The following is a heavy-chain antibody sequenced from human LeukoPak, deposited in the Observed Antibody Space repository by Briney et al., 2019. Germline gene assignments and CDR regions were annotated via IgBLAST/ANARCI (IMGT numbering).Heavy chain of an antibody. CDR2: ISWNSGSI. J-gene: IGHJ4*02. V-gene: IGHV3-9*01. D-gene: IGHD6-13*01. CDR1: GFTFDDYA. CDR3: AKDKSIAAAGYFDY. Sequence: GGSLRLSCAASGFTFDDYAMRWVRQAPGKGLEWVSGISWNSGSIGYADSVKGRFTISRDNAKNSLYLQMNSLRAEDTALFYCAKDKSIAAAGYFDYWGQGTLVTVSS.